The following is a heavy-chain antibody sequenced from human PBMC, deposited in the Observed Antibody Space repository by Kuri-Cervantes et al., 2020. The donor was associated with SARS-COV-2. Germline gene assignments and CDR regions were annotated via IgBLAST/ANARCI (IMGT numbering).Heavy chain of an antibody. V-gene: IGHV4-61*09. J-gene: IGHJ4*02. CDR2: IYTSGST. Sequence: SETLSLTCTVSGGSISSGSYYWSWIRQPAGKGLEWIGYIYTSGSTNYNPSLRGRVTISLDPSNNQVSLSLTSTTAADTAVYFCGKVSWLQLWRRYSDSWGQGTLVTVSS. D-gene: IGHD5-24*01. CDR1: GGSISSGSYY. CDR3: GKVSWLQLWRRYSDS.